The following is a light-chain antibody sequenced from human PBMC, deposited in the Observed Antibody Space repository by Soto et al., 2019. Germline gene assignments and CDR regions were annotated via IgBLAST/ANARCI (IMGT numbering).Light chain of an antibody. CDR3: TSWTTSTTRI. J-gene: IGLJ2*01. CDR1: SSDIGAYNF. V-gene: IGLV2-14*03. CDR2: DVN. Sequence: QSVLTQPASVSGFPGQSITISCTGTSSDIGAYNFVSWYQQHPGKAPKLMLYDVNIRPSGVSNRFSGSKSGNTASLTISGLQAEDEADYYCTSWTTSTTRIFGGGTKVTVL.